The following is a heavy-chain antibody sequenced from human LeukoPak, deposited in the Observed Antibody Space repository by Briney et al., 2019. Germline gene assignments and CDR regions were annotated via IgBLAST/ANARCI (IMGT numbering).Heavy chain of an antibody. J-gene: IGHJ3*02. Sequence: SETLSLTCTVSGGSISSYYWSWIRQPPGKGLEWIGYIYYSGSTNYNPSLKSRVTISVDMSKNQFSLKLSSVTAADTAVYYCARDCRGTSSTSCYDAFDIWGQGTMVTVSS. CDR1: GGSISSYY. CDR3: ARDCRGTSSTSCYDAFDI. D-gene: IGHD2-2*01. CDR2: IYYSGST. V-gene: IGHV4-59*01.